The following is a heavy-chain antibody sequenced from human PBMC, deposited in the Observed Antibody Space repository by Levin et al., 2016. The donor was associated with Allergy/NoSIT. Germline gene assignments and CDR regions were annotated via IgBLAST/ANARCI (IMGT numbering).Heavy chain of an antibody. CDR3: SSTRGTYYSYFYYYMDV. D-gene: IGHD1-7*01. V-gene: IGHV4-31*02. CDR2: IYSSGTT. J-gene: IGHJ6*03. Sequence: WIRQPPGKGLEWIGYIYSSGTTYYNPSLKSRVAISVDTSKNQFSLKLSSVTAADTAVYYCSSTRGTYYSYFYYYMDVWGKGTTVTVSS.